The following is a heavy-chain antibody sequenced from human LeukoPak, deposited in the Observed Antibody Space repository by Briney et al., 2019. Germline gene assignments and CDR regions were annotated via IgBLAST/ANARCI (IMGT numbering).Heavy chain of an antibody. CDR1: GASFNSDEQY. CDR3: SRCLDRRKIGY. CDR2: IQHSGMF. J-gene: IGHJ4*02. D-gene: IGHD2-2*03. Sequence: PSETLSLTCTVSGASFNSDEQYWNWIRQSPRKGLEWIGRIQHSGMFYNNPSLESRVTMSRDTSKIQFSLNLYSVNTADTAVYCWSRCLDRRKIGYWGQGILVTVSS. V-gene: IGHV4-31*03.